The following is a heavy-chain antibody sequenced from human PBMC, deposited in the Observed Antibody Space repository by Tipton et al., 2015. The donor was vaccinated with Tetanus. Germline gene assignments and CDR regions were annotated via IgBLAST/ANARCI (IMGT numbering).Heavy chain of an antibody. CDR1: GYTFTGYY. CDR2: INPNSGGT. V-gene: IGHV1-2*02. CDR3: ARNLVRGTTVTTLYNY. D-gene: IGHD4-17*01. Sequence: QLVQSGAEVKKPGASVKVSCKASGYTFTGYYMNWVRQAPGQGLEWMGWINPNSGGTNYAQMFQGRVTLTRDTSISAAYMELSRLRSDDTAVYYCARNLVRGTTVTTLYNYWGQGTLVTVSS. J-gene: IGHJ4*02.